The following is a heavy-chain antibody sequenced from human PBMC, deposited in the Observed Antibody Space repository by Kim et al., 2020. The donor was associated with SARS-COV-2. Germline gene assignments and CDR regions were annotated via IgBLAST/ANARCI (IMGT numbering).Heavy chain of an antibody. D-gene: IGHD4-17*01. J-gene: IGHJ4*02. V-gene: IGHV3-23*01. CDR3: AKDRDEAGDYLFHS. Sequence: GGSLRLSCVASGFTFTNYVMGWVRQAPGKGLQWVSLISRGGENTYYADSVKGRFTISRDNSKNTLYLQMMRLRAEDTALYFCAKDRDEAGDYLFHSWGPGALVTVS. CDR1: GFTFTNYV. CDR2: ISRGGENT.